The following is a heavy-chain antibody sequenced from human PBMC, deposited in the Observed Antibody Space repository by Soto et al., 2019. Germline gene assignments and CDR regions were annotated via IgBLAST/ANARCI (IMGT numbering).Heavy chain of an antibody. V-gene: IGHV4-31*03. CDR1: GGSISSGGYY. CDR2: IYYSGST. Sequence: PSETLSLTCTVSGGSISSGGYYWSWIRQHPGKGLEWIGYIYYSGSTYYNPSLKSRVTISVDTSKNQFSLKLSSVTAADTAVYYCAREWVRGPPTFRYCSSTSCYRSYNWFDPWGQGTLVTVSS. D-gene: IGHD2-2*01. J-gene: IGHJ5*02. CDR3: AREWVRGPPTFRYCSSTSCYRSYNWFDP.